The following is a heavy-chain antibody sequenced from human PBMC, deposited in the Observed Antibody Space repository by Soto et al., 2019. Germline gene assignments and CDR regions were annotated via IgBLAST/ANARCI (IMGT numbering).Heavy chain of an antibody. CDR3: ALGGYSSSSWGFDY. CDR1: GFSLSTSGVG. Sequence: SGPTLVNPTQTLTLTCTFSGFSLSTSGVGVGWIRQPPGKALEWLALIYWDDDKRDSPSLKSRLTITKDTSKNQVVLTMTNMDPVDTATYYCALGGYSSSSWGFDYWGQGTLVTVSS. D-gene: IGHD6-6*01. CDR2: IYWDDDK. J-gene: IGHJ4*02. V-gene: IGHV2-5*02.